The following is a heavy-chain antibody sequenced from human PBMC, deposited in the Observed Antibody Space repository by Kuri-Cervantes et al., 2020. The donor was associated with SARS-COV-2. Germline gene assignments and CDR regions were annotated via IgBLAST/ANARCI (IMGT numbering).Heavy chain of an antibody. CDR2: ISAYNGNT. CDR1: GYTFTSHG. Sequence: ASVKVSCKASGYTFTSHGISWVRQAPGQGLEWMGWISAYNGNTNYAQKLQGRVTMTTDTSTSTVYMELSSLRSEDTAVYYCARGAMGRSYSDQFDYWGQGTLVTVSS. D-gene: IGHD1-26*01. J-gene: IGHJ4*02. CDR3: ARGAMGRSYSDQFDY. V-gene: IGHV1-18*01.